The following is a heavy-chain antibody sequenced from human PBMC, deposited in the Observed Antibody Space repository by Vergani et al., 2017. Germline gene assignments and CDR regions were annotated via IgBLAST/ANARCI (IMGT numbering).Heavy chain of an antibody. CDR2: INPSGSST. J-gene: IGHJ3*02. Sequence: QVQLVQSGAEVKKPGASVKVSCKASGYTFTNYYMHWVRQAPGQGLEWMGIINPSGSSTSYAQKFQGRVTMTRDTSTSTVYMEVSSLRSEDPAVYYCAREGALQPGAFDIWGQGTMVTVSS. CDR1: GYTFTNYY. V-gene: IGHV1-46*01. D-gene: IGHD1-1*01. CDR3: AREGALQPGAFDI.